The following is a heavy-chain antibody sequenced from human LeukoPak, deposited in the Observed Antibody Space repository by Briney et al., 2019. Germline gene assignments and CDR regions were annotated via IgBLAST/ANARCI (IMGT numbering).Heavy chain of an antibody. Sequence: GGSLRLSCAASGFTFSSYGMSWVRQAPGKGLEWVSGISGNGGKIYYVDSVKGRFTISRDNFKNRLFLQMNSLRAEDTAIYYYVKDEGRGFYGSGTFYSWGQGTLVTVSP. J-gene: IGHJ5*02. CDR2: ISGNGGKI. D-gene: IGHD3-10*01. V-gene: IGHV3-23*01. CDR3: VKDEGRGFYGSGTFYS. CDR1: GFTFSSYG.